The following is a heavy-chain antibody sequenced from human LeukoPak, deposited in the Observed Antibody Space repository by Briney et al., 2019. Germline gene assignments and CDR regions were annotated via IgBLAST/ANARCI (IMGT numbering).Heavy chain of an antibody. CDR1: GGSISSSSYY. V-gene: IGHV4-39*01. Sequence: SETLSLTCTVSGGSISSSSYYWGWIRQPPGKGLEWIGSIYYSGSTYYNPSLKSRVTISVDTSKNQFSLKLSSVTAADTAVYYCARQRGYYGSGSYLGNDYWGQGTLVTVSS. J-gene: IGHJ4*02. CDR2: IYYSGST. D-gene: IGHD3-10*01. CDR3: ARQRGYYGSGSYLGNDY.